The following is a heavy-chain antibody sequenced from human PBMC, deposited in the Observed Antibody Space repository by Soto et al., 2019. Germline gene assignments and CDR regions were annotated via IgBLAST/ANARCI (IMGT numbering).Heavy chain of an antibody. D-gene: IGHD6-6*01. CDR3: ASEYSSSSWFDP. Sequence: SETLSLTCTVSGGYISSINDYWGWIRQPPGKGLEWIGSIYYSGTTYSNPSLKSRLTMSLDTSKNHFSLKLTSVTAADTAVYYCASEYSSSSWFDPWGQGALVTVSS. CDR2: IYYSGTT. CDR1: GGYISSINDY. J-gene: IGHJ5*02. V-gene: IGHV4-39*02.